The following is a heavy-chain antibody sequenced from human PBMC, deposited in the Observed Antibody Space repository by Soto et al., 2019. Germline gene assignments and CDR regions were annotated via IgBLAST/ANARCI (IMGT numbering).Heavy chain of an antibody. CDR1: GGTFSSYT. J-gene: IGHJ5*02. Sequence: GASVKVSCKASGGTFSSYTISWVRQAPGQGLEWMGRIIPILGIANYAQKFQGRVTITADKSTSTAYMELSSLRSEDTAVYYCARDPLYYYDSLFKGFGPWGQGTLVTVSS. V-gene: IGHV1-69*04. D-gene: IGHD3-22*01. CDR2: IIPILGIA. CDR3: ARDPLYYYDSLFKGFGP.